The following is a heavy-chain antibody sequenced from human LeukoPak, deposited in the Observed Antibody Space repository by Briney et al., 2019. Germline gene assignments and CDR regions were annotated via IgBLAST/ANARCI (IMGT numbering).Heavy chain of an antibody. J-gene: IGHJ6*02. V-gene: IGHV1-24*01. CDR2: SDLEDVET. Sequence: ASVKVSCKVSGDSLTDLSMHWVRQAPGKGLEWMGGSDLEDVETVYAQKFEDRLTVTEDTPTGTAYMELRSLTSEDTALYYCATGASTAMRGLDVWGQGTTVTVSS. CDR3: ATGASTAMRGLDV. D-gene: IGHD2-2*01. CDR1: GDSLTDLS.